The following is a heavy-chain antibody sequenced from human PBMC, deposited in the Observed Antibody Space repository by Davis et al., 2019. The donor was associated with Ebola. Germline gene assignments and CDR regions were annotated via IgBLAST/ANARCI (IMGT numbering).Heavy chain of an antibody. CDR3: AREVPYGDFVETDY. V-gene: IGHV1-69*13. CDR2: IIPLFGTA. J-gene: IGHJ4*02. Sequence: SVKVSCKASGGTFSDYAISWVRQAPGQGLEWMGGIIPLFGTAKYAQKFQGRVTITADESTRKAFMELSSLRSEDTAVYYCAREVPYGDFVETDYWGQGTLATVSS. D-gene: IGHD4-17*01. CDR1: GGTFSDYA.